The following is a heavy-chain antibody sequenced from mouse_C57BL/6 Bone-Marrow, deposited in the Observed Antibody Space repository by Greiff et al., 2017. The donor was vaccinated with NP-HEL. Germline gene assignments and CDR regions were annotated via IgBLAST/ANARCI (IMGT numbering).Heavy chain of an antibody. Sequence: QVQLQQSGAELAKPGASVKLSCKASGYTFTSYWMHWVKQRPGQGLEWIGYINPSSGYTKYNQKFKDKATLTAEKSSSTAYMQLSSLTYEDSAVYYCARLYGNYEAYWGQGTLVTVSA. D-gene: IGHD2-1*01. CDR3: ARLYGNYEAY. V-gene: IGHV1-7*01. CDR2: INPSSGYT. J-gene: IGHJ3*01. CDR1: GYTFTSYW.